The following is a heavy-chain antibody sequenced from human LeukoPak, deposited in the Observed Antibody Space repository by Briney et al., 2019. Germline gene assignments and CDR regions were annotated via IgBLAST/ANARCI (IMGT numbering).Heavy chain of an antibody. CDR1: GGSFSGYY. D-gene: IGHD6-19*01. CDR3: ARGPTGYSSLGV. V-gene: IGHV4-34*01. J-gene: IGHJ6*04. CDR2: INHSGST. Sequence: SETLSLICAVYGGSFSGYYWSWIRQPPGKELEWIGEINHSGSTNYNPSLNSRVTISVDTSKNQFSLKLSSVTAADTAVYYCARGPTGYSSLGVWGKGTTVTVSS.